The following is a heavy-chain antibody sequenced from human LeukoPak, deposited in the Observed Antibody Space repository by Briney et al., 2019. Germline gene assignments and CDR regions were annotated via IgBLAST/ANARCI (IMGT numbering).Heavy chain of an antibody. V-gene: IGHV4-59*12. Sequence: PSETLSLTCTVSGGSISSYYWSWIRQPPGKGLEWIGSIYYSGSTYYNPSLKSRATISVDTSKNQFSLKLSSVTAADTAVYYCGRSDAFDIWGQGTMVTVSS. J-gene: IGHJ3*02. CDR2: IYYSGST. CDR1: GGSISSYY. CDR3: GRSDAFDI.